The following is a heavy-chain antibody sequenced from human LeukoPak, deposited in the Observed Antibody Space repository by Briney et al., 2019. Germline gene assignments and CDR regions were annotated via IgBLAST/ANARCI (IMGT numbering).Heavy chain of an antibody. CDR2: IRPYAKDG. Sequence: GGSLSLSCAASGFTFSHYWMTWVRRAPGKAVLGVAIIRPYAKDGLYVDSVRGRFTISRDSAGNSLYPQLKCLTAEDTAAYFCARADWGSIDYWGQGALVTVSS. CDR3: ARADWGSIDY. J-gene: IGHJ4*02. CDR1: GFTFSHYW. V-gene: IGHV3-7*01. D-gene: IGHD7-27*01.